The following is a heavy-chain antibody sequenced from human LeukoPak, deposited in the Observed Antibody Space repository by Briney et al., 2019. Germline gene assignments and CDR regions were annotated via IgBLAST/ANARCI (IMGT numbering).Heavy chain of an antibody. CDR2: INSEGSST. V-gene: IGHV3-74*01. Sequence: GRSLRLSCAASGFTFSSYWMHWVRQAPGKGLVWVSRINSEGSSTSYADSVKGRFTISRDNAKNTVFLQMNSLRGEDTAVYYCASSSAWGQGTLVTVSS. D-gene: IGHD6-19*01. CDR1: GFTFSSYW. CDR3: ASSSA. J-gene: IGHJ5*02.